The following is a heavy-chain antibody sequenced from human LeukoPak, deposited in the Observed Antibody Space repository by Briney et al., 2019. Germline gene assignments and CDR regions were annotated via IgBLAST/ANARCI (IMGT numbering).Heavy chain of an antibody. V-gene: IGHV1-18*01. CDR3: ARIIMITFGGVIVNGGYYYGMDV. J-gene: IGHJ6*02. CDR2: ISAYNGNT. D-gene: IGHD3-16*02. CDR1: GYTFTSYG. Sequence: ASVKVSCKASGYTFTSYGISWVRQAPGQGLEWMGWISAYNGNTNYAQKLQGRVTMTTDTSTSTAYMELRSLRSDDTAVYYCARIIMITFGGVIVNGGYYYGMDVWGQGTTVTVSS.